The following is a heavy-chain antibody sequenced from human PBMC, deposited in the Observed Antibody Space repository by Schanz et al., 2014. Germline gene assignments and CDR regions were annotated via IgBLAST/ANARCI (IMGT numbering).Heavy chain of an antibody. Sequence: EVQLVESGGGLVQPGRSLRLSCAASGFTFDDHAMHWVRQVPGKGLEWVSGISWNSGSIGYADSVKGRFTISRDNAKNTLYLQMNSLGAEDTAVYYCARATYYHVSGSYYGNFDSWGHGTLVTVSS. CDR1: GFTFDDHA. J-gene: IGHJ4*01. V-gene: IGHV3-9*01. D-gene: IGHD3-10*01. CDR2: ISWNSGSI. CDR3: ARATYYHVSGSYYGNFDS.